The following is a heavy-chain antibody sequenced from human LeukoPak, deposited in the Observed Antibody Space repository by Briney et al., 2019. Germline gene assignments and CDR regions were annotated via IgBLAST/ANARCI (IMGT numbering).Heavy chain of an antibody. D-gene: IGHD2-15*01. J-gene: IGHJ3*02. CDR1: GYSFTSYW. Sequence: GESLKTSCKGSGYSFTSYWIGWVRQMPGKGLEWMGIISPGDSDTSYSPSFQGQVTISADKSISTAYLQWSSLKASDTAMYYCARHVVVAGGAFDIWGQGTMVTVSS. V-gene: IGHV5-51*01. CDR3: ARHVVVAGGAFDI. CDR2: ISPGDSDT.